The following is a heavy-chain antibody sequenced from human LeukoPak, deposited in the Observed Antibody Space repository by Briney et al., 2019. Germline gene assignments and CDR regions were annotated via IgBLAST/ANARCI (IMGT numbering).Heavy chain of an antibody. D-gene: IGHD5-12*01. CDR2: IIPIFGTA. CDR1: GGTFSSYA. V-gene: IGHV1-69*05. J-gene: IGHJ5*02. Sequence: SVKVSCKASGGTFSSYAISWVRQAPGQGLEWMGRIIPIFGTANYAQKFQGRVTITTDESTSTAYMELGSLRSEDTAVYYCARSLGGSNWFDPWGQGTLVTVSS. CDR3: ARSLGGSNWFDP.